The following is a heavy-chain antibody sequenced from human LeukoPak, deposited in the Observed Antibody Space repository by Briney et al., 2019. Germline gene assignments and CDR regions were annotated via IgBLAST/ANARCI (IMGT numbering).Heavy chain of an antibody. Sequence: GGSLRLSCAASGFTFSSYSMNWVRQAPGKGLEWVSSISSSSSYIYYADSVKGRFTISRDNAKNSLYLQMNGLRAEDTAVYYCARGYDFWSGYYTNKWFDPWGQGTLVTVSS. CDR1: GFTFSSYS. CDR3: ARGYDFWSGYYTNKWFDP. CDR2: ISSSSSYI. V-gene: IGHV3-21*01. J-gene: IGHJ5*02. D-gene: IGHD3-3*01.